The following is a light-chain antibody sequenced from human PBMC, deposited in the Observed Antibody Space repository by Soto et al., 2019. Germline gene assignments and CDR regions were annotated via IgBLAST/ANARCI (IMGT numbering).Light chain of an antibody. V-gene: IGKV3-20*01. CDR3: QQYGSSPGT. CDR1: QSVSSSY. CDR2: GAS. Sequence: EIVLTQSPGTLSLSPGERATLSCRASQSVSSSYLAWYQQKPGQAPRLLIYGASSRATGIPDRFSGSGSGTDFTLTISRLEPEDYAVYYCQQYGSSPGTFGQGKNVEIK. J-gene: IGKJ1*01.